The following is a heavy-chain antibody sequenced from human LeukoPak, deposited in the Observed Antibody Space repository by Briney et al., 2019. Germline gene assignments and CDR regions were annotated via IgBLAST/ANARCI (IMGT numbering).Heavy chain of an antibody. CDR2: ITGNAGRT. J-gene: IGHJ4*02. CDR3: ARQDSSGYHFFDY. V-gene: IGHV3-23*01. Sequence: PGGSLRLSCSASGFTFSNYTMHWVRQAPGKGLEWVAAITGNAGRTFYADSVKGRFTISRDNPKNTLYLQMSSLRAEDTALYYCARQDSSGYHFFDYWGQGTLVTVSS. D-gene: IGHD3-22*01. CDR1: GFTFSNYT.